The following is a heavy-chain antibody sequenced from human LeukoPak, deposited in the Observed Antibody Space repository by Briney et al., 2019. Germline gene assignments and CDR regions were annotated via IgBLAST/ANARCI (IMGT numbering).Heavy chain of an antibody. D-gene: IGHD3-10*01. CDR2: IYYSGST. Sequence: SETLSLTCAVYGVSFSGYYWSWIRQPPGKGLEWIGYIYYSGSTYYNPSLKSRVTISVDTSKNQFSLKLSSVTAADTAVYYCARLRYYYGSGPYWGYFQHWGQGTLVTVSS. V-gene: IGHV4-30-4*01. J-gene: IGHJ1*01. CDR1: GVSFSGYY. CDR3: ARLRYYYGSGPYWGYFQH.